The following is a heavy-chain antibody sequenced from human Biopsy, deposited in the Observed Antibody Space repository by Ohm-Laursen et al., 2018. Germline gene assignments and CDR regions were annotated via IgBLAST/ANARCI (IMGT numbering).Heavy chain of an antibody. D-gene: IGHD3-3*01. CDR1: GGSVRGYY. V-gene: IGHV4-59*02. J-gene: IGHJ3*02. CDR3: ARVRGSGFFAFDI. Sequence: SQTLSLTCSVSGGSVRGYYWSWIRQTSGTGLAWIGHIFDDGATNYGPSPSLQGRVTLSIDTSGNTFSLTLTSLTRADTGVYYCARVRGSGFFAFDIWGRGTTVSVSS. CDR2: IFDDGAT.